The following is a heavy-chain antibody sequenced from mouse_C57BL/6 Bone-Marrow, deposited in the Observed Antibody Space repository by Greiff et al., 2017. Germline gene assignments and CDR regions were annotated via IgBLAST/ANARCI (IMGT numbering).Heavy chain of an antibody. CDR2: INPSNGGT. V-gene: IGHV1-53*01. CDR1: GYTFTSYW. D-gene: IGHD2-2*01. CDR3: ASSPGYDGAY. Sequence: VKLVESGTELVKPGASVKLSCKASGYTFTSYWMHWVKQRPGQGLEWIGNINPSNGGTNYNEKFKSKATLTVDKSSSPDYMQLSSLTSEDSAVYYCASSPGYDGAYWGQGTLVTVSA. J-gene: IGHJ3*01.